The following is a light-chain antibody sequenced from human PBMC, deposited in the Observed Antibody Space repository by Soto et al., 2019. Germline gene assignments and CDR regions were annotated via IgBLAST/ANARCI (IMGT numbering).Light chain of an antibody. Sequence: EIVVTQSPGTLSLSPGERATLSCRASQSVSSSYLAWYQQKPGQAPRLLIYAASSMATGIPDRFSGSGSGTDFTLTISRLQPEDFAAYYCQQYGSSPLTFGQGTKVEIK. CDR3: QQYGSSPLT. CDR2: AAS. J-gene: IGKJ1*01. V-gene: IGKV3-20*01. CDR1: QSVSSSY.